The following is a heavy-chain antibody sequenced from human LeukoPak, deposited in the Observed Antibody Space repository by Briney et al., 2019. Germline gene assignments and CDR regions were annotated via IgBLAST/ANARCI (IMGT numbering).Heavy chain of an antibody. CDR3: ARGLIWSSSRWYVYYYYMDV. D-gene: IGHD6-13*01. CDR1: GYTFTSYD. J-gene: IGHJ6*03. CDR2: MNPNSGNT. V-gene: IGHV1-8*01. Sequence: ASVKVSCKASGYTFTSYDINWVRQATGQGLEWMGWMNPNSGNTGYAQKFQGRVTMTRNTSISTAYMELSSLRSEDTAVYYCARGLIWSSSRWYVYYYYMDVWGKGTTVTVSS.